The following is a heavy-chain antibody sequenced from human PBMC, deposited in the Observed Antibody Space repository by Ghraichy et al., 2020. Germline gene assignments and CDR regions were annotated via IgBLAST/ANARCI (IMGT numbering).Heavy chain of an antibody. D-gene: IGHD3-16*01. CDR3: AARGNGGL. CDR1: GLTFSNTW. CDR2: IKSKTDGGAT. J-gene: IGHJ4*02. Sequence: GSLRLSCAASGLTFSNTWMTWVRQAPGKGLEWVGRIKSKTDGGATDYAAPVKGRFTISRDDSKNTLYLQMSRLQTEDTAVYFCAARGNGGLWGQGTLVTVSS. V-gene: IGHV3-15*01.